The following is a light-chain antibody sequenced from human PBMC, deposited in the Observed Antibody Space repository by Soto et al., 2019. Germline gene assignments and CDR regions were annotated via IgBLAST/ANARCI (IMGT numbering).Light chain of an antibody. CDR3: QQSYSTPWT. Sequence: DIQMTQSPSSLSASVGGRVAMTCTASQDISNYLNWYQQKPGKAPKLLIYAASSLQSGVPSRFSGSGSGTDFTITISSMQPEDFATYYCQQSYSTPWTCGQGTKGDIK. CDR1: QDISNY. J-gene: IGKJ1*01. CDR2: AAS. V-gene: IGKV1-39*01.